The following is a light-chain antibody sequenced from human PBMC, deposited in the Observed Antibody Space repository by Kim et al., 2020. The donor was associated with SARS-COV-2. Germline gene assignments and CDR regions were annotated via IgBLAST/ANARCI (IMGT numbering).Light chain of an antibody. V-gene: IGLV2-14*04. J-gene: IGLJ3*02. CDR3: SSYTSSSTWV. Sequence: GQSLTISCTENSSDVGGYNYVSWYQQRPGKAPILMIYDVSKRPSGVSNRFSGSKSGNTASLTISGLQVEDEADYYCSSYTSSSTWVFGGGTQLTVL. CDR2: DVS. CDR1: SSDVGGYNY.